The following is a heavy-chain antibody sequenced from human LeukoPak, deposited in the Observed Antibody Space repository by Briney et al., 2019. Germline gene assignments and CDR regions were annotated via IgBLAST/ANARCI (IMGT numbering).Heavy chain of an antibody. D-gene: IGHD3-10*01. CDR1: GFTFSSYG. V-gene: IGHV3-30*18. J-gene: IGHJ4*02. CDR2: ISYDGSNK. CDR3: AKEPSLTYYYGSGSSPEDY. Sequence: GGSLRLSCAASGFTFSSYGMHWVRQAPGKGLEWVAVISYDGSNKYYADSVKGRFTISRDNSKNTLYPQMNSLRAEDTAVYYCAKEPSLTYYYGSGSSPEDYWGQGTLVTVSS.